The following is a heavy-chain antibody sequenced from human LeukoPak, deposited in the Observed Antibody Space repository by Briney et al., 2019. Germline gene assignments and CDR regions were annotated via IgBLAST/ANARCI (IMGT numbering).Heavy chain of an antibody. CDR3: ARSSGAYRSFDY. V-gene: IGHV4-59*01. J-gene: IGHJ4*02. CDR1: GGSISSYY. Sequence: PSETLSLTCTVSGGSISSYYWSWIRQPPGKGLEWIGYIYYSGTTDYHPSLKNRVTISVDTSNNQFSLKVSPVTAADTAVYYCARSSGAYRSFDYWGQGTLVPVPS. CDR2: IYYSGTT. D-gene: IGHD1-26*01.